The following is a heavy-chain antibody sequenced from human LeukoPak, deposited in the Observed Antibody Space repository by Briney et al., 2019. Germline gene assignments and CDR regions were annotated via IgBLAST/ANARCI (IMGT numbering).Heavy chain of an antibody. CDR2: IYYSGST. J-gene: IGHJ4*02. V-gene: IGHV4-59*01. CDR3: ARDRSGWYGNYFDY. Sequence: SDTLSLTCTVSGGSISNYYWSWIRQPPGKGLEWIGYIYYSGSTNYNPSLKSRVTISVDTSKNQFSLMLSSVTAADTAVYYCARDRSGWYGNYFDYWGQGTLVTVSS. CDR1: GGSISNYY. D-gene: IGHD6-19*01.